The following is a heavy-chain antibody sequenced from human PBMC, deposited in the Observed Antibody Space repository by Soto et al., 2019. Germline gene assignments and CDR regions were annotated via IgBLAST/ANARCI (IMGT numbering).Heavy chain of an antibody. CDR2: IYHSGST. Sequence: QVQLQESGPGLVKPSGTLSLTCAVSGDSISSDKWWSWIRQPPGKGLQWIGEIYHSGSTKYNPSLKSRVIISVDKSKNQFSLKLSSVTDADTAVYYCARGEPQQQRDSWGQGTLVTVSS. CDR3: ARGEPQQQRDS. J-gene: IGHJ4*02. D-gene: IGHD6-13*01. CDR1: GDSISSDKW. V-gene: IGHV4-4*02.